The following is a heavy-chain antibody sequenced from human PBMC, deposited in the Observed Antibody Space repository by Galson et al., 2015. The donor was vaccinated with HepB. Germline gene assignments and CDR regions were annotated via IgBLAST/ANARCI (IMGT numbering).Heavy chain of an antibody. D-gene: IGHD2-2*01. J-gene: IGHJ5*02. CDR2: IDWDDDK. CDR1: GFSLSTSGMC. V-gene: IGHV2-70*01. Sequence: PALVKPTQTLTLTCTFSGFSLSTSGMCVSWIRQPPGKALEWLALIDWDDDKYYSTSLKTRLTISKDTSKNQVVLTMTNMDPVDTATYYCARGIVVVPAAISSWWFDPWGQGTLVTVSS. CDR3: ARGIVVVPAAISSWWFDP.